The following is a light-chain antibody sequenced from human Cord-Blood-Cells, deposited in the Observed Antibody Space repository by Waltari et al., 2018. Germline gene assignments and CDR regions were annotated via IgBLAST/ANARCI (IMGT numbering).Light chain of an antibody. CDR1: QSVSSSY. V-gene: IGKV3-20*01. CDR2: GAS. CDR3: QQYGSPWT. J-gene: IGKJ1*01. Sequence: EIVLTQSPGTLSLSTGARATLSCRASQSVSSSYLAWYQQKPGQAPRLLIYGASSRATGIPDRFSVSGSGTDFTLTISRLEPEDFAVYYCQQYGSPWTFGQGTKVEIK.